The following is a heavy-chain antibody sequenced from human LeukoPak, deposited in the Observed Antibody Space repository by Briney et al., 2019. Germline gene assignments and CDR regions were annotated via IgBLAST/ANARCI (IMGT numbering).Heavy chain of an antibody. V-gene: IGHV3-23*01. D-gene: IGHD2-2*01. CDR2: ISPNGVIT. CDR3: AREVCSSTSCYAGYFDY. CDR1: GFTFSSHG. Sequence: GGSLRLSCVASGFTFSSHGMNWVRQAPGKGLEWVSGISPNGVITYYADSVKGRFTISRDNSKNTLYLQMNSLRAEDTAVYYCAREVCSSTSCYAGYFDYWGQGTLVTVSS. J-gene: IGHJ4*02.